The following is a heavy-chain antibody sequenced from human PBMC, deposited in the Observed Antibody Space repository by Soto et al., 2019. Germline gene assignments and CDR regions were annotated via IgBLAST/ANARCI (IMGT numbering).Heavy chain of an antibody. V-gene: IGHV3-30*18. CDR3: AKEARGYYYDSSGYYYT. Sequence: GGSLRLSCAASGFTFSSYGMHWVRQAPGKGLEWVAVISYDGSNKYYADSVKGRFTISRDNSKNTLYLQMNSLRAEDTAVYYCAKEARGYYYDSSGYYYTWGQGTLVTVSS. D-gene: IGHD3-22*01. CDR1: GFTFSSYG. CDR2: ISYDGSNK. J-gene: IGHJ5*02.